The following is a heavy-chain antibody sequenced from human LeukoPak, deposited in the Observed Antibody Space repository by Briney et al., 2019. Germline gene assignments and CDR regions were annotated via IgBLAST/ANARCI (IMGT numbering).Heavy chain of an antibody. Sequence: PSETLSLTCAVYGGSFSGYYWSWIRQPPGKGLEWIGEINHRGSTNYNPSLKSRVTISVDTSKNQFSLKLSSVTAADTAVYYCARVPIQLWFGYGMDVWGQGTTVTVSS. J-gene: IGHJ6*02. CDR2: INHRGST. V-gene: IGHV4-34*01. D-gene: IGHD5-18*01. CDR1: GGSFSGYY. CDR3: ARVPIQLWFGYGMDV.